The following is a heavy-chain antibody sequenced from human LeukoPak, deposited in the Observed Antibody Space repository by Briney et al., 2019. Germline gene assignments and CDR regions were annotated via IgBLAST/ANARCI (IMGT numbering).Heavy chain of an antibody. CDR3: ISTGNSGY. Sequence: PGGSLRLSCAASGFTFSYYWMYWVRQAPGKGLVWVSRINPDGSTTDYADSVKGRFTISRDNAKNTLYLQMNTLRAEDTAVYYCISTGNSGYWGQGTPVTVSS. D-gene: IGHD4-23*01. J-gene: IGHJ4*02. V-gene: IGHV3-74*01. CDR2: INPDGSTT. CDR1: GFTFSYYW.